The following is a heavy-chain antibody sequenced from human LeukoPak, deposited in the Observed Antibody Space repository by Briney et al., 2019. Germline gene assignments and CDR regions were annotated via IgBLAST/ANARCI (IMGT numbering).Heavy chain of an antibody. J-gene: IGHJ5*02. Sequence: GGSLRLSCAASGFTFSNYWMHWVRQAPGKGLVWVSRIHSDGSSTSYADSVKGRFTMSRDNAKNTLFLQMNSLRSEDTAVYYCARTQQLVLRSPLDPWGQGTLVTVSS. D-gene: IGHD6-13*01. V-gene: IGHV3-74*01. CDR1: GFTFSNYW. CDR2: IHSDGSST. CDR3: ARTQQLVLRSPLDP.